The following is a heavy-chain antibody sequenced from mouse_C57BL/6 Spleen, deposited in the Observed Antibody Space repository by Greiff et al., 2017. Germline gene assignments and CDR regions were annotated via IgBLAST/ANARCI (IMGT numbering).Heavy chain of an antibody. Sequence: QVQLQQPGAELVKPGASVKLSCKASGYTFTSYWMHWVKQRPGQGLEWIGMIHPNCGSTNYNEKFKSKATLTVDKSSSTAYMQLSSLTSEDSAVSYCAREGYGYDEGFDYWGQGTTLTVSS. CDR1: GYTFTSYW. CDR2: IHPNCGST. V-gene: IGHV1-64*01. D-gene: IGHD2-2*01. J-gene: IGHJ2*01. CDR3: AREGYGYDEGFDY.